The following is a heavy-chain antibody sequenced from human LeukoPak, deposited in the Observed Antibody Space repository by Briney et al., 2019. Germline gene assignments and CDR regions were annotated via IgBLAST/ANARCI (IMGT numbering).Heavy chain of an antibody. V-gene: IGHV3-7*01. CDR1: EFSISTFW. CDR2: INRDGSVK. J-gene: IGHJ4*02. Sequence: GGSLRLSCAASEFSISTFWMSWARQAPGKGLEWVANINRDGSVKHYVDSVKGRFTVSRDNAENSLYLQTNSLRAEDTAVYYCARLWGDATIFDLWGQGTLVTVSS. CDR3: ARLWGDATIFDL. D-gene: IGHD5-12*01.